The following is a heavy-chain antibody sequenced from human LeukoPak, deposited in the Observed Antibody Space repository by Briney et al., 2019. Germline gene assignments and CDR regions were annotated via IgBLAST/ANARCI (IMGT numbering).Heavy chain of an antibody. J-gene: IGHJ4*02. CDR2: INHSGST. CDR1: GGSFSGYY. CDR3: ARGRHYDILTGYYNERYFDY. Sequence: PSETLSLTCAVYGGSFSGYYWNWIRQPPGKGLEWIGEINHSGSTNYSPSLKSRVTTSVDTSKNDFSLKLSSVTAADTAVYYCARGRHYDILTGYYNERYFDYWGQRTLVTVSS. D-gene: IGHD3-9*01. V-gene: IGHV4-34*01.